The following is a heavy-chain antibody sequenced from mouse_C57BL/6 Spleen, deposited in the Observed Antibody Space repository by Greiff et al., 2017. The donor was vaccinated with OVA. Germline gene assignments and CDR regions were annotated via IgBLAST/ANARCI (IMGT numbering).Heavy chain of an antibody. J-gene: IGHJ4*01. D-gene: IGHD1-1*01. Sequence: QVQLQQSGPELVKPGASVKISCKASGYAFSSSWMNWVKQRPGKGLEWIGRIYPGDGDTNYNGKFKGKATLTADKSSSTAYMQLSSLTSEDSAVYFCASYYGSSSYAMGYWGQGTSVTVSS. V-gene: IGHV1-82*01. CDR3: ASYYGSSSYAMGY. CDR2: IYPGDGDT. CDR1: GYAFSSSW.